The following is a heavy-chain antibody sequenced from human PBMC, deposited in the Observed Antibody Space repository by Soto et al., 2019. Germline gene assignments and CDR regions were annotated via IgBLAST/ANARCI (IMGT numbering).Heavy chain of an antibody. V-gene: IGHV3-21*01. CDR1: GFTFSSYS. CDR3: ESIRAHDAFDI. J-gene: IGHJ3*02. CDR2: ISSSSSYI. Sequence: LGGSLRLSCAASGFTFSSYSMNWVRQAPGKGLEWVSSISSSSSYIYYADSVKGRFTISRDNAKNSLYLQMNSLRAEDTAVYYCESIRAHDAFDIWGPGTMVTV.